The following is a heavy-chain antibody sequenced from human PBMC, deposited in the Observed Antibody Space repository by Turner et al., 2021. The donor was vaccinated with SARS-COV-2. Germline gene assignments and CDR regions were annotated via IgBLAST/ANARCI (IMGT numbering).Heavy chain of an antibody. J-gene: IGHJ6*02. D-gene: IGHD2-2*01. CDR1: GGTISSSSYY. CDR3: ARQRLVVVTAAIINGRDV. V-gene: IGHV4-39*01. CDR2: ISYSAST. Sequence: QLQLQESGPGLVQPSETLSLTCTVAGGTISSSSYYWGLIRQPPGKGLEWIGSISYSASTYYNPTLKSRVTISVDTSKNQFSLKLSSVTAADTAVYYCARQRLVVVTAAIINGRDVWGQGTTVTVSS.